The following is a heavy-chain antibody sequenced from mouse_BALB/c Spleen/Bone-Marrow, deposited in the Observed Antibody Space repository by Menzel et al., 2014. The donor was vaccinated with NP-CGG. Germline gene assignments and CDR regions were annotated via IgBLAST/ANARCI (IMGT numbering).Heavy chain of an antibody. CDR3: ARNGYYGYSDY. CDR2: INPDSSTI. J-gene: IGHJ2*01. Sequence: EVKQMESGGGRVQPGGSLKLSCAASGFDFRRYWMSWVRQAPGKGLEWIGEINPDSSTINYTPSLKDKFIISRDNAKNTRYLQMSKVRSEDTALYYCARNGYYGYSDYWGQGTTLTVSS. CDR1: GFDFRRYW. V-gene: IGHV4-1*02. D-gene: IGHD2-1*01.